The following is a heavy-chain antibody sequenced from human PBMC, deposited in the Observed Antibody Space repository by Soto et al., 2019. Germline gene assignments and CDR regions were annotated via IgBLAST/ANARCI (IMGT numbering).Heavy chain of an antibody. CDR3: ARDRPSYYASRMDV. Sequence: EVQLVESGGGLVQPGGSLRLSCAASGIPVSSNYMTWVRQAPGKGLEWVSVLHSGGDTYYANSVKGRFTISRHESTNTLFLQMNSLTAEDTAVYYCARDRPSYYASRMDVWGQGTTVTVSS. V-gene: IGHV3-53*04. CDR2: LHSGGDT. D-gene: IGHD3-10*01. CDR1: GIPVSSNY. J-gene: IGHJ6*02.